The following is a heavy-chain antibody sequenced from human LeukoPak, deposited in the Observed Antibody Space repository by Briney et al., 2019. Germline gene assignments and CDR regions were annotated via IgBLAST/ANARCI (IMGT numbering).Heavy chain of an antibody. D-gene: IGHD5-24*01. V-gene: IGHV4-59*08. CDR1: GGSISSYY. Sequence: SETLSLTCTVSGGSISSYYWSWIRQPPGKGLEWIGYIYYSGSTNYNPSLKSRVTISVDTSKNQFSLKLSSVTAADTAVYYCARRGYNYWFDPWGQGTLVTVSS. CDR3: ARRGYNYWFDP. J-gene: IGHJ5*02. CDR2: IYYSGST.